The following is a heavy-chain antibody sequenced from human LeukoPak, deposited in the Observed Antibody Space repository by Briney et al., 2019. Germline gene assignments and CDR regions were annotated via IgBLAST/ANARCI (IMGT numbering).Heavy chain of an antibody. J-gene: IGHJ4*02. Sequence: SETLSLTCTVSGGSISSYYWSWIRQPPGKGLEWIGYIYHSGSTNYNPPLESRVTISIDTSKNQLSLRLSSVTAADTAVYYCTREKSYGYIRADSWGQGTLVAVSS. V-gene: IGHV4-59*12. CDR1: GGSISSYY. D-gene: IGHD3-16*01. CDR3: TREKSYGYIRADS. CDR2: IYHSGST.